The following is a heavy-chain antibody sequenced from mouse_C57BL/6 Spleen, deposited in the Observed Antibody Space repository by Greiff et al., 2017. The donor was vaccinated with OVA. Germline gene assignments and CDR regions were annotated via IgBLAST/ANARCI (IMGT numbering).Heavy chain of an antibody. CDR3: ARHYSNYRWYFDV. D-gene: IGHD2-5*01. CDR1: GFTFSDYG. V-gene: IGHV5-17*01. J-gene: IGHJ1*03. Sequence: EVKLVESGGGLVKPGGSLKLSCAASGFTFSDYGMHWVRQAPEKGLEWVAYISSGSSTIYYADTVKGRFTISRDNAKNTLFLQMTSLRSEDTAMYYCARHYSNYRWYFDVWGTGTTVTVSS. CDR2: ISSGSSTI.